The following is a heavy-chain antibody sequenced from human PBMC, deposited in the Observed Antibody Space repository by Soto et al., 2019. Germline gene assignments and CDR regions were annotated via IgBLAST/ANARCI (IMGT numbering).Heavy chain of an antibody. V-gene: IGHV3-21*06. Sequence: PGGSLRLSCAASGFTFSTYTMSWVRQAPGKGLEWVSSISRSSSDIYYADSVKGRFTISRGNAKNSLYLQMNSLRVEDTAVYYCARDALDCGDDCYSGGYWGQGTQVTVSS. D-gene: IGHD2-21*02. J-gene: IGHJ4*02. CDR1: GFTFSTYT. CDR3: ARDALDCGDDCYSGGY. CDR2: ISRSSSDI.